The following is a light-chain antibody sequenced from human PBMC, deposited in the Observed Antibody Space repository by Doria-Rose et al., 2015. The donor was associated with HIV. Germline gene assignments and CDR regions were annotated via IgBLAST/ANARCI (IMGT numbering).Light chain of an antibody. J-gene: IGKJ3*01. V-gene: IGKV1-13*02. CDR2: DAS. CDR1: QDITSA. CDR3: QQFNSYPT. Sequence: ASVGDRVTITCRASQDITSALAWYQQKPGKAPDLLIYDASTLQSGVPSRFSGSGSGTDFTLTISNLQPEDFATYYCQQFNSYPTFGPGTKVDIK.